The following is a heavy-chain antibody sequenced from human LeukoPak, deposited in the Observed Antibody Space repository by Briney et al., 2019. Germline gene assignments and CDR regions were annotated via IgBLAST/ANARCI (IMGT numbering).Heavy chain of an antibody. CDR1: GFTFSSYG. D-gene: IGHD2-2*01. Sequence: GGSLRLSCAASGFTFSSYGMHWVRQAPGKGLEWVAVIWYDGSNKYYADSVKGRFTISRDNSKNTLYLQMNSLRAEDTAVYYCARVVGYCSSTSCPNPRYYYGMDVWGKGTTVTVSS. CDR2: IWYDGSNK. J-gene: IGHJ6*04. V-gene: IGHV3-33*01. CDR3: ARVVGYCSSTSCPNPRYYYGMDV.